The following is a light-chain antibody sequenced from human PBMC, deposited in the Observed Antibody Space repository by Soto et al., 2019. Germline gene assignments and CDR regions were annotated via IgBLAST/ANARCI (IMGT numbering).Light chain of an antibody. CDR2: DIS. J-gene: IGLJ1*01. Sequence: QSVLTQPRSVSGSPGQSVTISCTGTSSDVGGYNYVSWYQQHPGKAPKLMIYDISKRPSGVPDRFSGSKSGNTASLTISGLQAEDEADYFCCSYAGIYHYVFGTGTKVTV. V-gene: IGLV2-11*01. CDR1: SSDVGGYNY. CDR3: CSYAGIYHYV.